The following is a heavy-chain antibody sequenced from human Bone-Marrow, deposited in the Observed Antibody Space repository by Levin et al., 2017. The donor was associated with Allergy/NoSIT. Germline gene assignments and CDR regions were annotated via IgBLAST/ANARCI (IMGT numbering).Heavy chain of an antibody. CDR3: ARDQFRRATIGARWFDP. CDR1: GFTFSNSW. CDR2: IKEDGSEK. V-gene: IGHV3-7*01. J-gene: IGHJ5*02. Sequence: GESLKISCAASGFTFSNSWMSWVRQATGKGLEWVANIKEDGSEKYYVDSVKGRFTISRDNAKNSLFVQMNSLRVEDTAVYYCARDQFRRATIGARWFDPWGQGTLVTVSS. D-gene: IGHD5-24*01.